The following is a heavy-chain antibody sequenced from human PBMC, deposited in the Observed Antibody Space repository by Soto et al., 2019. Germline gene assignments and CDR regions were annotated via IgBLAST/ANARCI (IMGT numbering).Heavy chain of an antibody. Sequence: GGSLRLSCAASGFTFSSYGMHWVRQAPGKGLEWVAVIWYDGSNKYYADSVKGRFTISRDNSKNTLYLQMNSLRAEDTAVYYCASNLYYDFWSGYYTQNYYYYGMDVWGQGTTVTVSS. CDR3: ASNLYYDFWSGYYTQNYYYYGMDV. J-gene: IGHJ6*02. D-gene: IGHD3-3*01. V-gene: IGHV3-33*01. CDR1: GFTFSSYG. CDR2: IWYDGSNK.